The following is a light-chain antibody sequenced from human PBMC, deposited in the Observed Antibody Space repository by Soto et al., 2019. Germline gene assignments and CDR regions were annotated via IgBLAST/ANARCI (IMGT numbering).Light chain of an antibody. Sequence: QSGLTQPASVSGSPGQSIAISCTGTGSDFGDYKYVSWYQQHPGKAPKLILYDVTHRPSGISDRLSGSKSGNTASLTISGLQAEDEADYYCSSVTISHTYVFGTGTKVTVL. CDR3: SSVTISHTYV. V-gene: IGLV2-14*03. CDR1: GSDFGDYKY. CDR2: DVT. J-gene: IGLJ1*01.